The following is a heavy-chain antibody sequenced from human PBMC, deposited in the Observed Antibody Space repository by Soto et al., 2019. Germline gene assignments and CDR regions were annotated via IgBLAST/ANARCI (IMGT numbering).Heavy chain of an antibody. CDR1: GYTFTSYG. J-gene: IGHJ6*03. CDR2: ISACNGNT. Sequence: ASVKVSCKASGYTFTSYGISWVRQAPGQGLEWMGWISACNGNTNYAQKLQGRVTMTTDTSTSTAYMELRSLRSDDTAVYYCARRYYDYIWGSYRIYYYYMDVWGKGTTVTSP. CDR3: ARRYYDYIWGSYRIYYYYMDV. D-gene: IGHD3-16*02. V-gene: IGHV1-18*01.